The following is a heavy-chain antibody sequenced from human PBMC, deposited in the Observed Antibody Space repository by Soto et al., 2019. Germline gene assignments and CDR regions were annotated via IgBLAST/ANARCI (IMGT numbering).Heavy chain of an antibody. CDR2: ISYDGSNK. CDR1: GFTFSSYA. J-gene: IGHJ6*02. Sequence: QVQLVESGGGVVQPGRSLRLSCAASGFTFSSYAMHWVRQAPGKGLEWVAVISYDGSNKYYADSVKGRFTISRDNSKNTLYLQMNSLRAEDTAVYYCAREASVDTAMVGMDYYYYGMDVWGQGTTVTVSS. V-gene: IGHV3-30-3*01. CDR3: AREASVDTAMVGMDYYYYGMDV. D-gene: IGHD5-18*01.